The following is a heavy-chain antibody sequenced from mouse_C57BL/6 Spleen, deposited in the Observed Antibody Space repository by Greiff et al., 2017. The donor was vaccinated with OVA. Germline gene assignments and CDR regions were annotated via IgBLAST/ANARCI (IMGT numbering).Heavy chain of an antibody. Sequence: EVKLLESGGGLVQPGGSLKLSCAASGFTFSDSYMYWVRQTPEKRLEWVAYISNGGGSTYYPDTVKGRFTISRDNAKNTLYLQMSRLKSEDTAMYYCARLREGAFDYWGQGTTLTVSS. CDR3: ARLREGAFDY. V-gene: IGHV5-12*01. CDR1: GFTFSDSY. CDR2: ISNGGGST. J-gene: IGHJ2*01.